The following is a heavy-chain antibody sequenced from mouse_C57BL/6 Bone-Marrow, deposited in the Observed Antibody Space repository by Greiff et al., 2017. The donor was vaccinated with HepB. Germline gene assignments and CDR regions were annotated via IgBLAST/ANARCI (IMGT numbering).Heavy chain of an antibody. Sequence: EVKLMESGGGLVKPGGSLKLSCAASGFTFSDYGMHWVRQAPEKGLEWVAYISSGSSTIYYADTVKGRFTISRDNAKNTLFLQMTSLRSEDTAMYYCARTDDGGDFDYWGQGTTLTVSS. CDR1: GFTFSDYG. V-gene: IGHV5-17*01. J-gene: IGHJ2*01. CDR3: ARTDDGGDFDY. CDR2: ISSGSSTI. D-gene: IGHD2-3*01.